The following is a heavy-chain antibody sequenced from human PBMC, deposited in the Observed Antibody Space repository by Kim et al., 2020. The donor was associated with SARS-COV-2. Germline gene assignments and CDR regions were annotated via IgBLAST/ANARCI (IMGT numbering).Heavy chain of an antibody. CDR3: AREGAAARIGAFDY. CDR1: GFTFDDYA. CDR2: ISGDGGST. V-gene: IGHV3-43*02. Sequence: GGSLRLSCAASGFTFDDYAMHWVRQAPGKGLEWVSLISGDGGSTYYADSVKGRFTISRDNSKNSLYLQMNSLRTEDTALYYCAREGAAARIGAFDYWGQGTLVTVSS. D-gene: IGHD2-2*01. J-gene: IGHJ4*02.